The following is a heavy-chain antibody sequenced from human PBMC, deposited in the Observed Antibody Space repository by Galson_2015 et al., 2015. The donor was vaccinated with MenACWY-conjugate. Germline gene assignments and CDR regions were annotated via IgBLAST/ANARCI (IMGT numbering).Heavy chain of an antibody. CDR2: IKSKTDGGTT. Sequence: SLRLSCAASGFTFSNAWMNWVRQAPGKGLGWVGRIKSKTDGGTTDYAAPVKGRFTISRDDSKNTLYLQMNSLKTEDTAVYYCTTDGSSLPNDAFEIWGQGTMVTVSS. CDR1: GFTFSNAW. CDR3: TTDGSSLPNDAFEI. D-gene: IGHD6-6*01. V-gene: IGHV3-15*07. J-gene: IGHJ3*02.